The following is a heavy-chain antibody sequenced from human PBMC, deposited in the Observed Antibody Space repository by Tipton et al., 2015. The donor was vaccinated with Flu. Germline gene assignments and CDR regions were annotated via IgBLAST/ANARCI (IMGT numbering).Heavy chain of an antibody. D-gene: IGHD6-19*01. CDR3: ARRGGMYSSGVGFDY. Sequence: TLSLTCAVYGGSFSGYYWSWIRQPPGKGLEWIGEINHSGSTNYNPSLKSRVTISVDTCKNQFSLKLSSVTAAATAVYYCARRGGMYSSGVGFDYWGQGTLVTVSS. V-gene: IGHV4-34*01. CDR1: GGSFSGYY. CDR2: INHSGST. J-gene: IGHJ4*02.